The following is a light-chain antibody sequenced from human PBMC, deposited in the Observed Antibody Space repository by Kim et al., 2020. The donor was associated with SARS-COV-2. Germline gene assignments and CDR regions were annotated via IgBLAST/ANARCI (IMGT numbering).Light chain of an antibody. J-gene: IGLJ2*01. CDR2: GKN. Sequence: SSELTQDPAVSVALGQTVRITCQGDSLRSYYATWYQQKPGQAPILVIYGKNNRPSGIPDRFSGSSSGNTASLTITGTQAGDEADYYCNSRDSNAHVFFGG. CDR3: NSRDSNAHVF. V-gene: IGLV3-19*01. CDR1: SLRSYY.